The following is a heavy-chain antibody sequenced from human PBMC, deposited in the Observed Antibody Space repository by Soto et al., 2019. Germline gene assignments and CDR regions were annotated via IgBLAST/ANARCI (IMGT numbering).Heavy chain of an antibody. CDR2: IWYDGSNK. V-gene: IGHV3-33*06. CDR1: GFTFNSYA. Sequence: HPGGSLRLSCAASGFTFNSYAVSWVRQAPGKGLEWVAVIWYDGSNKYYADSVKGRFTISRDNSKNTLYLQMNSLRAEDTAVYYCAKDRKGGYDAFDIWGQGTMVTVSS. D-gene: IGHD6-19*01. CDR3: AKDRKGGYDAFDI. J-gene: IGHJ3*02.